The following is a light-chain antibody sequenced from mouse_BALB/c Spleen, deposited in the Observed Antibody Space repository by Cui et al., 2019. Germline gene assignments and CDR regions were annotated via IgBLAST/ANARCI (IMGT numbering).Light chain of an antibody. CDR2: RTS. V-gene: IGKV4-61*01. Sequence: QIVLTQSPAIMSASPGEKVTISCSASSSVSYIYWYQQKPGSSPKPWIYRTSNRASGGPGRFSGSGSGTSYALTISSMEAEDAATDYCQQDHSYPYMYTFGGGTKLEIK. CDR1: SSVSY. J-gene: IGKJ2*01. CDR3: QQDHSYPYMYT.